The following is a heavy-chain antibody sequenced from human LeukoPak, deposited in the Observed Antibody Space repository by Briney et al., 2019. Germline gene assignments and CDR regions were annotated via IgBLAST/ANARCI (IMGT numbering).Heavy chain of an antibody. D-gene: IGHD4-11*01. Sequence: ASVKVSCKASGYTFTSYGISWVRQAPGQGLEWMGWISAYNGNTNYAQKLQGRVTMTTDTSTSTAYMELRSLRSDATVVYYCAREGPTSPYSKTYYYYGMDVWGQGTTVTVSS. CDR3: AREGPTSPYSKTYYYYGMDV. V-gene: IGHV1-18*01. J-gene: IGHJ6*02. CDR1: GYTFTSYG. CDR2: ISAYNGNT.